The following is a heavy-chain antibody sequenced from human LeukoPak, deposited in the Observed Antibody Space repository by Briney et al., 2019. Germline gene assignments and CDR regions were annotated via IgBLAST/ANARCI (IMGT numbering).Heavy chain of an antibody. V-gene: IGHV3-74*01. CDR1: GFILRSYW. D-gene: IGHD1-26*01. Sequence: GGSLRLSCAASGFILRSYWMHWVRQAPGKGLVWVSRMNSDGSNTRNADSVKGRFSITRDNAKNTLYLQTNSLRVEDTAVYYCASVGATGLGAFDIWGQGTMVTVSS. CDR3: ASVGATGLGAFDI. CDR2: MNSDGSNT. J-gene: IGHJ3*02.